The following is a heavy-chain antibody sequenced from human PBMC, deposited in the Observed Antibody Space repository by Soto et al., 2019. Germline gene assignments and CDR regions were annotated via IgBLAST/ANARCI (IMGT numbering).Heavy chain of an antibody. CDR1: GFTFSGFA. CDR2: ISYAGSYM. CDR3: AREPRGYSGSSKHFDF. D-gene: IGHD6-6*01. J-gene: IGHJ4*01. Sequence: QVQLVESGGDVVQPGRSLRLACAASGFTFSGFAMHWVRLAPGKGLEWVAVISYAGSYMNYPDSERGRFSISRDNSKNARYLQMNSLRRDDTAVGHGAREPRGYSGSSKHFDFWGHGTLVTVSS. V-gene: IGHV3-30*04.